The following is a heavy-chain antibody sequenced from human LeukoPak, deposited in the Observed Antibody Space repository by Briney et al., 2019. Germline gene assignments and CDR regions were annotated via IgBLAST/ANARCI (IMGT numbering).Heavy chain of an antibody. CDR1: GFTFSSYS. CDR2: ISSSSSYI. V-gene: IGHV3-21*01. Sequence: PGGSLRLSCAASGFTFSSYSMNWVRQAPGKGLEWVSSISSSSSYIYYADSVKGRFTISTDNAKNSLYLKMNSLRAEDTAVYYCASAKVVPASGFYYFDYWGQGTLVTVSS. D-gene: IGHD2-2*01. J-gene: IGHJ4*02. CDR3: ASAKVVPASGFYYFDY.